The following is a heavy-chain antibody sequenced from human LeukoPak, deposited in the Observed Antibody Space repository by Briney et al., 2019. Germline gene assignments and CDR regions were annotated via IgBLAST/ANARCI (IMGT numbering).Heavy chain of an antibody. Sequence: SETLSLTCAVYGGSFSGYYWSWIRQPPGKGLEWIGEINHSGSTNYNPSLKSRVTISVDTSKNQFSLKLSSVTAADTAVYYCARNPRHHYGGYGKIFDYWGQGTLVTVSS. CDR2: INHSGST. CDR1: GGSFSGYY. D-gene: IGHD4-17*01. J-gene: IGHJ4*02. V-gene: IGHV4-34*01. CDR3: ARNPRHHYGGYGKIFDY.